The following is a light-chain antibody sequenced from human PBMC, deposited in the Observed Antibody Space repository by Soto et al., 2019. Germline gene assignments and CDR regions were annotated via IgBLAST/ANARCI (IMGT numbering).Light chain of an antibody. J-gene: IGKJ5*01. CDR2: GAS. V-gene: IGKV3-20*01. Sequence: EIVLTQSPGTLSLSPGERATLSCRASQSVSSSYLAWYQQKPGQAPRLLIYGASSRATGIPDRFSGSGSGTDFTLTSSRLEPEDFALYYCQQYGSTSVTFGQGTRLEIK. CDR1: QSVSSSY. CDR3: QQYGSTSVT.